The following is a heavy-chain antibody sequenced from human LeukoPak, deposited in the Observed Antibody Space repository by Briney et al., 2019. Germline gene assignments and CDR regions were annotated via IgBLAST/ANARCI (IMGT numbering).Heavy chain of an antibody. V-gene: IGHV1-46*01. J-gene: IGHJ4*02. D-gene: IGHD3-10*01. Sequence: ASVKVSCKASGYTFTNSYIHWVRQAPGQVLEWMGLINPDGGNTNYAQNFQGRVTLTRDTSTSTVYMELSSLRSEDTAVYFCARGIPGGFGELRFDHWGQGTLVTVSS. CDR2: INPDGGNT. CDR3: ARGIPGGFGELRFDH. CDR1: GYTFTNSY.